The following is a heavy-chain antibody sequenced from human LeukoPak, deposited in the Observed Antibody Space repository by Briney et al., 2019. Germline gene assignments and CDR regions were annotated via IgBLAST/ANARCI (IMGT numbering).Heavy chain of an antibody. Sequence: GGSLRLSCAASAFTFSDYYMTWIRQAPGKGLEWVSAISGSGGSTYYADSVKGRFTISRDNSKNTLYLQMNSLRAEDTAVYYCAKDYYDFWSGYSPFDYWGQGTLVTVSS. CDR1: AFTFSDYY. J-gene: IGHJ4*02. CDR2: ISGSGGST. CDR3: AKDYYDFWSGYSPFDY. V-gene: IGHV3-23*01. D-gene: IGHD3-3*01.